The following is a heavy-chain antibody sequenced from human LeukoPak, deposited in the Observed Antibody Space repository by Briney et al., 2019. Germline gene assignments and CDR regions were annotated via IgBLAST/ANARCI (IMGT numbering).Heavy chain of an antibody. CDR1: GGSISSSSYY. D-gene: IGHD2-2*01. CDR2: IYYSGST. J-gene: IGHJ5*02. Sequence: SETLSLTCTVSGGSISSSSYYWGWIRQPPGKGQEWIGSIYYSGSTYYNPSLKSRVTISVDTSKNQFSLKLSSVTAADTAVYYCARLRRYCSSTSCQSWFDPWGQGTLVTVSS. CDR3: ARLRRYCSSTSCQSWFDP. V-gene: IGHV4-39*01.